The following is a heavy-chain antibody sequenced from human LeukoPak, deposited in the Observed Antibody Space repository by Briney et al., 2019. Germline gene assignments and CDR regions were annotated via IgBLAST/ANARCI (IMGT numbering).Heavy chain of an antibody. Sequence: ASLKVSCKASGYTFTGYYMHWVRQAPGQGLEWVGWINPNSGGTNYAQKFQGRVTMTRDTSISTAYMELRSLRSEDTAVYYCARDSVTTYDWFDPWGQGTLVTVSS. V-gene: IGHV1-2*02. CDR3: ARDSVTTYDWFDP. D-gene: IGHD4-11*01. CDR1: GYTFTGYY. J-gene: IGHJ5*02. CDR2: INPNSGGT.